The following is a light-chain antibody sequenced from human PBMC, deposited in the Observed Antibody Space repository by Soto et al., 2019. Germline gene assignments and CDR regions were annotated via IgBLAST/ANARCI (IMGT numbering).Light chain of an antibody. CDR3: QSYDSSLSGYV. CDR2: GNS. V-gene: IGLV1-40*01. CDR1: SSNIGAGYD. Sequence: QSVLTQPPSVSGAPGQRVTISCTGSSSNIGAGYDVHWYQQLPGTAPKLLIYGNSNRPSGVPDRFSGSKSGTSASLAITGLKAEDKADYYCQSYDSSLSGYVFGTGTKLTVL. J-gene: IGLJ1*01.